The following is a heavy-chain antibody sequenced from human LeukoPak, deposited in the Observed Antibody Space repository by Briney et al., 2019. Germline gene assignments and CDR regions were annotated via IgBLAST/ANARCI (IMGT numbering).Heavy chain of an antibody. CDR3: ARALRRGKKTRGYSGYPSTYYYYYYMDV. J-gene: IGHJ6*03. D-gene: IGHD5-12*01. CDR1: GYTFTSYG. V-gene: IGHV1-8*03. Sequence: GASVKVSCKASGYTFTSYGISWVRQAPGQGLEWMGWISGYNGNTGYAQKFQGRVTITRNTSISTAYMELSSLRSEDTAVYYCARALRRGKKTRGYSGYPSTYYYYYYMDVWGKGTTVTVSS. CDR2: ISGYNGNT.